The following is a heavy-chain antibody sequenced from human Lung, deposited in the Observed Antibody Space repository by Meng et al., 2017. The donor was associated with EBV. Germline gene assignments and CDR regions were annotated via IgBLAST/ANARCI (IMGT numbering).Heavy chain of an antibody. J-gene: IGHJ2*01. CDR3: ASLYGDSSVWYLDL. V-gene: IGHV4-31*03. CDR2: IYYSGST. D-gene: IGHD4-17*01. Sequence: VERQESGPGLVKPSQTLSLTCTVCGGSISSGNHYWSWIRQHPGKGLEYIGYIYYSGSTYYNPSLKSRVIISVDTSKNQFSLRLNSVTAADTAVYYCASLYGDSSVWYLDLWGRGTLVTVSS. CDR1: GGSISSGNHY.